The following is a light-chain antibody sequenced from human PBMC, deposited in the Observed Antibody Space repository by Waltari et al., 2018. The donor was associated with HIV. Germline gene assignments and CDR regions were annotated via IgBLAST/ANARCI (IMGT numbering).Light chain of an antibody. CDR1: SSNIGADYD. J-gene: IGLJ2*01. V-gene: IGLV1-40*01. CDR3: QSYDSSLSGYVV. Sequence: QSVLTQPPSVSGAPGQRVTISCTGSSSNIGADYDVHWYQHLPGTAPKLLIYANTDRPSGVPDRFSGSKSGTSASLAITGRQAEDEAEYYCQSYDSSLSGYVVFGGGTKLTVL. CDR2: ANT.